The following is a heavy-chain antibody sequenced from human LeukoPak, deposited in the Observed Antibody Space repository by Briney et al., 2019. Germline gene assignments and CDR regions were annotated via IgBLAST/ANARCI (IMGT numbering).Heavy chain of an antibody. CDR2: IIPIFGTA. D-gene: IGHD2-2*02. J-gene: IGHJ5*02. V-gene: IGHV1-69*13. Sequence: SVKVSCKASGGTFSSYAISWVRQAPGQGLEWMGGIIPIFGTANYAQKFQGRVTITADESTSTAYMELSSLRSEDTAVYYCAREYCSSTSCYRPSGFDPWGQGTLVTVSS. CDR1: GGTFSSYA. CDR3: AREYCSSTSCYRPSGFDP.